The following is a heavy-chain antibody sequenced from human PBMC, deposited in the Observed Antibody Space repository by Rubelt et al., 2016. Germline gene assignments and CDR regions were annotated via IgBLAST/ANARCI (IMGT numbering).Heavy chain of an antibody. J-gene: IGHJ4*02. CDR3: ARSAESLPSDF. CDR1: GFDFSRYW. Sequence: EVQLVESGGGLVQPGGSLRLSCAASGFDFSRYWMNWFRQPPGKGLEWVASIKEDGTAKYYGDSVKGRFTMSRDNAKNSVDLQMNSLRTDDTSVYFCARSAESLPSDFWGPGTLVTVSS. CDR2: IKEDGTAK. V-gene: IGHV3-7*03.